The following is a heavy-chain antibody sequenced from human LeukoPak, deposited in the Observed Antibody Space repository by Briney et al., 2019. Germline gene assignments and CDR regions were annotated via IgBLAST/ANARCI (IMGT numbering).Heavy chain of an antibody. D-gene: IGHD3-3*01. CDR1: GGSVSSGSYY. CDR3: ARGKIPYYDFWSGYYYYYGMDV. CDR2: IYYSGST. Sequence: SETLSLTCTVSGGSVSSGSYYWSWIRQPPGKGLEWIGYIYYSGSTNYNPSLKSRVTISVDTSKNQFSLKLSSVTAADTAVYYCARGKIPYYDFWSGYYYYYGMDVWGQGTTVTVSS. J-gene: IGHJ6*02. V-gene: IGHV4-61*01.